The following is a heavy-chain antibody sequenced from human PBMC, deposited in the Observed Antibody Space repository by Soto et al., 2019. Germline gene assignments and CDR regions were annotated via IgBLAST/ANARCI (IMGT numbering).Heavy chain of an antibody. Sequence: QAQLVQSGAEVKKPGASVKVSCKVFGYTFTAYYIHWVRQAPGQGLECMGWVDTRSGVTTYAQRFQGRVTMTRDTTISTVYMELSGLTSDDTARYYCATDDYGACAFWGQGTLVTVSS. J-gene: IGHJ4*02. CDR3: ATDDYGACAF. V-gene: IGHV1-2*02. D-gene: IGHD4-17*01. CDR2: VDTRSGVT. CDR1: GYTFTAYY.